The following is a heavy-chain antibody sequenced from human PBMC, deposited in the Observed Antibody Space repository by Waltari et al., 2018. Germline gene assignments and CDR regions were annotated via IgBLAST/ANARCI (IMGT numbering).Heavy chain of an antibody. Sequence: QVQLQESGPGLVKPSQTLSLTCTVSGGSISSGDYYWSWIRQPPGKGLEWIGYIYYSGSTYYNPSLKSRVTISVDTSKNQFSLKLSSVTAADTAVYYCARSDFWSGYTTSAFDYWGQGTLVTVSS. CDR2: IYYSGST. CDR1: GGSISSGDYY. V-gene: IGHV4-30-4*08. D-gene: IGHD3-3*01. CDR3: ARSDFWSGYTTSAFDY. J-gene: IGHJ4*02.